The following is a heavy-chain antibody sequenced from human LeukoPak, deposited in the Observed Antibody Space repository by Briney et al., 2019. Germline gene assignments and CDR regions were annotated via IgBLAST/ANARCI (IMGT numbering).Heavy chain of an antibody. CDR1: GGSISSYY. V-gene: IGHV4-59*08. D-gene: IGHD3-10*01. Sequence: PSETLSLTCTVSGGSISSYYWSWIRQPPGKGLEWIGYIYYSGSTNYNPSLKSRVTISVDTSKNQFSLKLSSVTAADTAVYYCASNNYYGSGSYYNGWGQGTLVTVSS. J-gene: IGHJ4*02. CDR3: ASNNYYGSGSYYNG. CDR2: IYYSGST.